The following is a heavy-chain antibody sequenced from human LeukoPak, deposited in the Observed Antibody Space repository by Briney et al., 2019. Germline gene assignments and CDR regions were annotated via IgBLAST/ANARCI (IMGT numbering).Heavy chain of an antibody. J-gene: IGHJ3*02. CDR2: IYYSGST. Sequence: PSETLSLTCTVSGGSISSYYWSWLRQPPGKGLEWIGYIYYSGSTNYNPSLKSRVTISVDTSKNQFSLKLSSVTAADTAVYYCASQATYYDFWSGQLYGAFDIWGQGTMVTVSS. D-gene: IGHD3-3*01. CDR1: GGSISSYY. V-gene: IGHV4-59*12. CDR3: ASQATYYDFWSGQLYGAFDI.